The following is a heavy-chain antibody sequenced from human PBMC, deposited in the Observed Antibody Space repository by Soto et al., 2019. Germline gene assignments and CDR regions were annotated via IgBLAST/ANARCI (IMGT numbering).Heavy chain of an antibody. CDR1: GFTFSSYS. D-gene: IGHD1-1*01. Sequence: EVQLVESGGGLVQPGGSLRLSCAASGFTFSSYSMNWVRQAPGKGLEWVSSISSSSSTIYYADPVKGRFTISRDNAKNSLYLQMNSLRDEDTAVYYCAREWNPLNWFDPWGQGTLVTVSS. CDR3: AREWNPLNWFDP. CDR2: ISSSSSTI. V-gene: IGHV3-48*02. J-gene: IGHJ5*02.